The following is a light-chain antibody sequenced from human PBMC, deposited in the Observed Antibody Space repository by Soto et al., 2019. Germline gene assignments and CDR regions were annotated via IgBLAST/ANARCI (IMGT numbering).Light chain of an antibody. Sequence: EIVLTQSPGTLSLSPGERATLSCRASQTITSSYLAWYQQKPGQAPRLLIYGASIRITGIPDRFSGSGSGTHFTLTISRLEPEDFSVYYCQHYVNSPRTFGQGNKVEIK. CDR1: QTITSSY. CDR2: GAS. J-gene: IGKJ1*01. CDR3: QHYVNSPRT. V-gene: IGKV3-20*01.